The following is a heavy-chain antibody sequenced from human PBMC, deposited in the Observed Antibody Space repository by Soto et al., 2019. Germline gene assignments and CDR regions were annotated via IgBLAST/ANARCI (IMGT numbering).Heavy chain of an antibody. D-gene: IGHD3-10*01. CDR2: ISYDGSNK. CDR1: GFTFSSYA. J-gene: IGHJ4*02. Sequence: QVQLVESGGGVVQPGRSLRLSCAASGFTFSSYAMHWVRQAPGKGLEWVAVISYDGSNKYYADSVKGRFTIPRDNCKNPLYLQVNSLRADDTAVYYCARDSLITMVRGVIHSVSLDYWGQGTLVTVSS. CDR3: ARDSLITMVRGVIHSVSLDY. V-gene: IGHV3-30-3*01.